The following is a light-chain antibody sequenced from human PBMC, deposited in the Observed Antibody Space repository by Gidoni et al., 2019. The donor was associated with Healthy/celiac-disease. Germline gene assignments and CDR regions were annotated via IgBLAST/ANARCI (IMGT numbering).Light chain of an antibody. Sequence: SYELTQTPSVSVSPAQQASITCPGDKLGDKYACWYQQKPGQPPVLVIYQDSKRPSGIPERFSGSNSGNTATLTISGTQAMDEADYYCQAWDSSTARVVFGGGTKLTVL. CDR2: QDS. J-gene: IGLJ2*01. CDR1: KLGDKY. V-gene: IGLV3-1*01. CDR3: QAWDSSTARVV.